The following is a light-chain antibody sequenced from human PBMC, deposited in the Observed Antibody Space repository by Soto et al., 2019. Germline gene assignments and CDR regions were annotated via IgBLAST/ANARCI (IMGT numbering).Light chain of an antibody. CDR2: AAS. J-gene: IGKJ1*01. CDR1: QTVGTF. CDR3: QQSYSIRSWT. Sequence: DIQMTQSPSSLSASVGDRVTISCRESQTVGTFLNWYQQRPGRAPNLLIYAASNLPTGVPSRFSGSGSGTDFTLTINSLQPEDFGTYYCQQSYSIRSWTFGQGTKVDI. V-gene: IGKV1-39*01.